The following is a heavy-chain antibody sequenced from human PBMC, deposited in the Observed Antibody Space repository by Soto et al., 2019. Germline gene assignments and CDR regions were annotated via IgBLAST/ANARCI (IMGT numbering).Heavy chain of an antibody. D-gene: IGHD5-18*01. Sequence: SCPTLVNPTQTLTLTCTFSGFSLPTSGVGVGWIRQPPGKALEWLALIFCNDDERYSPSLNSRLTITKDTSKNQVVLTMTNMEPVDAATYECVQTGYSYDPFGYWGRGTLVTVSS. CDR3: VQTGYSYDPFGY. V-gene: IGHV2-5*01. CDR1: GFSLPTSGVG. J-gene: IGHJ4*02. CDR2: IFCNDDE.